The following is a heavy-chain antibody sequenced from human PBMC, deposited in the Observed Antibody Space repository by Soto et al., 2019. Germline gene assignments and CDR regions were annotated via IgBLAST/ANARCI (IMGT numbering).Heavy chain of an antibody. V-gene: IGHV3-13*01. Sequence: GGSLRLSCAASGFTFSSYDMHWVRQATGKGLEWVSAIGTAGDTYYPGSVKGRFTISRENAKNSLYLQMNSLRAGDTAVYYCARQPAGYYYYYGMDVWGQGTTVTVSS. CDR3: ARQPAGYYYYYGMDV. CDR1: GFTFSSYD. CDR2: IGTAGDT. D-gene: IGHD6-13*01. J-gene: IGHJ6*02.